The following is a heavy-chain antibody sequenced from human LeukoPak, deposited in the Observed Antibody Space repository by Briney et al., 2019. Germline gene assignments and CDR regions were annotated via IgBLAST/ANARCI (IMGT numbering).Heavy chain of an antibody. CDR2: IYYSGST. CDR1: GGSISSSSYY. V-gene: IGHV4-39*07. CDR3: ARTYYYAIGYFDY. Sequence: SETLSLTCTVSGGSISSSSYYWGWIRQPPGKGLEWIGSIYYSGSTYYNPSLKSRVTISVDTSKNQFSLKLSSVTAADTAVYYCARTYYYAIGYFDYWGQGTLVTVSS. D-gene: IGHD3-10*01. J-gene: IGHJ4*02.